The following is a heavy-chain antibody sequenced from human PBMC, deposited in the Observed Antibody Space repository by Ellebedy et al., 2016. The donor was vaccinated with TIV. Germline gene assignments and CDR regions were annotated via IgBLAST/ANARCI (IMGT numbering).Heavy chain of an antibody. CDR1: GFTFDDYA. CDR3: VRDMVRSGEVSGRHYYSGMDV. Sequence: PGGSLRLSCAASGFTFDDYAMHWVRQVPGKGLEWVSLITGGGDSTKYADSVRGRFTISRDNSKNSLYLQMNSLRPEDAALYYCVRDMVRSGEVSGRHYYSGMDVWGQGTAITVSS. D-gene: IGHD1-26*01. J-gene: IGHJ6*02. V-gene: IGHV3-43*02. CDR2: ITGGGDST.